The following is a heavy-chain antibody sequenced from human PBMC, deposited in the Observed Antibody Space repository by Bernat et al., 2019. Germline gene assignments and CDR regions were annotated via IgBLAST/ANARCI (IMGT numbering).Heavy chain of an antibody. J-gene: IGHJ6*03. V-gene: IGHV1-3*01. CDR3: ASRYCSSTSCHYHYYMDV. Sequence: QVQLVQSGAEVKKPGASVKVSCKASGYTFTSYAMHWVRQAPGQRLEWMGWINAGNGNTKYSQKFQGRVTITRDTSASTAYMELSSLRSEDTAVYYCASRYCSSTSCHYHYYMDVWGKGTTVTVSS. CDR1: GYTFTSYA. CDR2: INAGNGNT. D-gene: IGHD2-2*01.